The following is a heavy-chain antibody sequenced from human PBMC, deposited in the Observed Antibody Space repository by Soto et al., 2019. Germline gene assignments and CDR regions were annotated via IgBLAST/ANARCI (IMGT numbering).Heavy chain of an antibody. V-gene: IGHV3-49*04. J-gene: IGHJ6*02. D-gene: IGHD3-3*01. CDR3: YRDGDFYGLDV. CDR2: IRGSTYGGTT. Sequence: GGSLRLSCTFSGFTSDDYDYALTWVRQAPGKGLQWLGLIRGSTYGGTTEYAASVKGRFTISRDDSKGITYLQMNSLKTEDTAVYYCYRDGDFYGLDVWGQGTTVTVYS. CDR1: GFTSDDYDYA.